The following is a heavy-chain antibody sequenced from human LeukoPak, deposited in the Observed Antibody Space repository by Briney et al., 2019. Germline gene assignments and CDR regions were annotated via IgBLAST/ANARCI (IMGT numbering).Heavy chain of an antibody. D-gene: IGHD3-22*01. Sequence: GGSLRLSCAASRFTFSSYSMNWVRQAPGKGLEWVSSISSSSSYIYYADSVKGRFTISRDNAKNSLYLQMNRLRAQDTAVYYCARVGASMIDAFDIWGQGTMVTVSS. CDR1: RFTFSSYS. V-gene: IGHV3-21*01. CDR2: ISSSSSYI. CDR3: ARVGASMIDAFDI. J-gene: IGHJ3*02.